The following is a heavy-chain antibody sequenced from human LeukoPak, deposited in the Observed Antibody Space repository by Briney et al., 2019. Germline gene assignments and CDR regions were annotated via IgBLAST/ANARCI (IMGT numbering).Heavy chain of an antibody. D-gene: IGHD5-18*01. CDR2: IKQDGGEI. CDR1: GFTFSRYW. J-gene: IGHJ4*02. Sequence: GGSLRLSCAASGFTFSRYWMSWVRQVPRKGLEWVAIIKQDGGEIYYVDSVKGRFTISRDNAKNSLYLQMNSLRAEDTAVYYCAREDSYGYYWGQGTLVTVSS. V-gene: IGHV3-7*01. CDR3: AREDSYGYY.